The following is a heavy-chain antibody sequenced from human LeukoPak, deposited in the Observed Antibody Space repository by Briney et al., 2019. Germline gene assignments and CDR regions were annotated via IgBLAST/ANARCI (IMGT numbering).Heavy chain of an antibody. CDR2: ISPSGRHT. J-gene: IGHJ3*02. D-gene: IGHD1-26*01. V-gene: IGHV3-11*06. Sequence: GGSLRLSCAASGFTFSDYYMSWIRQAPGKGLEWVSYISPSGRHTNYADSVKGRFTISRDNAKNSLYLQMNSLRAEDTAVYYCARQVGVDDAFDIWGQGTKVTVSS. CDR1: GFTFSDYY. CDR3: ARQVGVDDAFDI.